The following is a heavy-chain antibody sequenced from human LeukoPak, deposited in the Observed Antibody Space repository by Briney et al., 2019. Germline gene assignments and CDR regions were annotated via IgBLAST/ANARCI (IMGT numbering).Heavy chain of an antibody. V-gene: IGHV1-69*05. CDR2: IIPIFGTA. CDR1: GYTFTSYG. J-gene: IGHJ4*02. Sequence: GASVKVSCKASGYTFTSYGISWVRQAPGQGLEWMGRIIPIFGTANYAQKFQGRVTITTDESTSTAYMELSSLRSEDTAVYYCARDYYDSSGYYPFDYWGQGTLVTVSS. D-gene: IGHD3-22*01. CDR3: ARDYYDSSGYYPFDY.